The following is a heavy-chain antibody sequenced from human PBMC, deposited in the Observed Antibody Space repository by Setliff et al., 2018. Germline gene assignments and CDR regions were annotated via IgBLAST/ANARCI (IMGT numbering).Heavy chain of an antibody. Sequence: ASVKVSCKASGYTFTNYAMTWMRQAPGQGLEYMGWINTNTGNPIYAQGFTGRFVFSLDTPVSTAYLQISSLKAEDTAVYYCARASRFGTTVYRGYYYMDVWGKGTTVTVSS. CDR2: INTNTGNP. V-gene: IGHV7-4-1*02. CDR3: ARASRFGTTVYRGYYYMDV. D-gene: IGHD4-4*01. J-gene: IGHJ6*03. CDR1: GYTFTNYA.